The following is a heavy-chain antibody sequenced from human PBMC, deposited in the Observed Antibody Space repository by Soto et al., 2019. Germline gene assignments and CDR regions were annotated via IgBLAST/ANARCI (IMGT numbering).Heavy chain of an antibody. V-gene: IGHV3-48*01. CDR1: GFTFSSYS. J-gene: IGHJ5*02. Sequence: EVQLVESGGGLVQPGGSLRLSCAASGFTFSSYSMNWVRQAPGKGLEWVSYISSSSSTIYYADSVKGRFTISRDNAKNALDRQMKSLRAKETAVCYCAGEEALLHWFAPWAQEPWSPSPQ. CDR2: ISSSSSTI. CDR3: AGEEALLHWFAP. D-gene: IGHD2-15*01.